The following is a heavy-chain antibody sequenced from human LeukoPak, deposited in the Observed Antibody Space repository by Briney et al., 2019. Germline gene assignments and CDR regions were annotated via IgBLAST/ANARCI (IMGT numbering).Heavy chain of an antibody. CDR1: GFTFSSYT. V-gene: IGHV3-21*04. CDR3: AKGGGGRLIYYYYMDV. J-gene: IGHJ6*03. CDR2: TSSSSSYI. D-gene: IGHD3-16*01. Sequence: GGSLRLSCAASGFTFSSYTMKWVRQAPGKGLEWVSSTSSSSSYIYYADSVKGRFTISRDNAKNSLFLQMNSLRAEDMALYYCAKGGGGRLIYYYYMDVWGKGTTVTVSS.